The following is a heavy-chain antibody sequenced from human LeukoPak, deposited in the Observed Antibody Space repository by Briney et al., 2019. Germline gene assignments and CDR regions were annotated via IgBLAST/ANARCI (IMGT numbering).Heavy chain of an antibody. J-gene: IGHJ5*02. V-gene: IGHV1-46*01. D-gene: IGHD6-13*01. CDR2: INPCGDST. CDR1: GYTFTNFG. CDR3: ARDNSDTVKGDYSSTSYWWSDP. Sequence: ASVKVSCKASGYTFTNFGLSWVRQAPGQGLEWMGIINPCGDSTSHAQKFQGRVTMTRDTSTSTVYMEVSSLRSEDTAVYYCARDNSDTVKGDYSSTSYWWSDPWGQGTLVTVSS.